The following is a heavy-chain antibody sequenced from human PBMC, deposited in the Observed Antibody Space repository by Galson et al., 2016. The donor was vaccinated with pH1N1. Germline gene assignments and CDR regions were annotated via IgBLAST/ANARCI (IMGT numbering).Heavy chain of an antibody. CDR3: ARERGNYPDDSFDI. CDR2: IYRGGTT. CDR1: GFTVTDNN. D-gene: IGHD1-7*01. Sequence: SLRLSCAASGFTVTDNNMNWVRRAPGKGLEWVSVIYRGGTTHYADSVKGRFSISRDNSRNTMYLQMNRLRVEDTAVYYCARERGNYPDDSFDIWGQGTPVSVSS. V-gene: IGHV3-53*01. J-gene: IGHJ3*02.